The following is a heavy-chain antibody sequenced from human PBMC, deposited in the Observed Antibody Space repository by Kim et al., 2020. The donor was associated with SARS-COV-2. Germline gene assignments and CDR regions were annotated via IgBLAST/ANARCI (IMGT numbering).Heavy chain of an antibody. CDR2: IYHSGTT. CDR3: ARSLYHAPSNSWVRFDP. V-gene: IGHV4-34*01. Sequence: SETLSLTCAVYGGSLSGYYWSWIRQPPGKGLEWIGEIYHSGTTNYNPSLKSRVTISVDTSKNQFSLKLSSVTAADTAVYYCARSLYHAPSNSWVRFDPWGQGPLVTVSS. CDR1: GGSLSGYY. J-gene: IGHJ5*02. D-gene: IGHD6-13*01.